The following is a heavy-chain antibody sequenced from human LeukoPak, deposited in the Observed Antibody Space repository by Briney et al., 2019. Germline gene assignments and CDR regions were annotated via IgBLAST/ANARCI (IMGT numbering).Heavy chain of an antibody. D-gene: IGHD3-3*01. CDR1: GFTFSSYG. Sequence: PGGSLRLSCAASGFTFSSYGTHWVRQAPGKGLEWVAFIRYDGSNKYYADSVEGRFTISRDNSKNTLYLQMNSLRAEDTAVYYCAKAGPPSFDFWSGYYTEFDYWGQGTLVTVSS. CDR3: AKAGPPSFDFWSGYYTEFDY. J-gene: IGHJ4*02. CDR2: IRYDGSNK. V-gene: IGHV3-30*02.